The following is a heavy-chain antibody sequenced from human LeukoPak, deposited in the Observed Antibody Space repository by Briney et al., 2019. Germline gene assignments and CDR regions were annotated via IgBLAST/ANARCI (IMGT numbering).Heavy chain of an antibody. J-gene: IGHJ4*02. CDR2: INPNSGGT. CDR1: GYTFTRYY. CDR3: ARVPTHFWSGYYYFDY. V-gene: IGHV1-2*02. D-gene: IGHD3-3*01. Sequence: GASVKVSCKASGYTFTRYYMHWVRQAPGQGLEGMGWINPNSGGTNYAQKFQGRVTMTRDTSISTAYMELSRLRSDDTAVYYCARVPTHFWSGYYYFDYWGQGTLGTVSS.